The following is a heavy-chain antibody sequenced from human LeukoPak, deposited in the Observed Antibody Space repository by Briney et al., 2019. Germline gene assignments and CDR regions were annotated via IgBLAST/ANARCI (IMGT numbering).Heavy chain of an antibody. V-gene: IGHV3-53*01. D-gene: IGHD2-2*01. CDR1: GFIVSSNY. CDR2: ILSGDST. J-gene: IGHJ4*02. Sequence: GGSLRLSCAASGFIVSSNYMSWVRQAPGKGLEWVSVILSGDSTFYADSVKGRFTISRDNSENTLYLQMNSLRAEDTAVYYCATSPSKGYWGQGTLVTVSS. CDR3: ATSPSKGY.